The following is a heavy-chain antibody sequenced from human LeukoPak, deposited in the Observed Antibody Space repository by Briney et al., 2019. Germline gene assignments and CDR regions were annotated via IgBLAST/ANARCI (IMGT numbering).Heavy chain of an antibody. D-gene: IGHD5-18*01. CDR3: ATVGTAMVTAKRDYYYYYYMDV. V-gene: IGHV3-21*01. J-gene: IGHJ6*03. Sequence: GGSLRLSCAASGFTFSSYSMNWVRQAPGKGLEWVSSISSSSSYIYYADSVKGRFTISRDNAKNSLYLQMNSLRAEDTAVYYCATVGTAMVTAKRDYYYYYYMDVWGKGTTVTVSS. CDR2: ISSSSSYI. CDR1: GFTFSSYS.